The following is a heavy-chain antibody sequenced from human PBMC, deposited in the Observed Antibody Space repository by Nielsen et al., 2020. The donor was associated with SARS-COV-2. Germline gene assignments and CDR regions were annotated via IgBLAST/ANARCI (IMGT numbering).Heavy chain of an antibody. CDR1: GGSISTGSHY. V-gene: IGHV4-61*01. CDR3: ARDRWDTATYDY. J-gene: IGHJ4*02. CDR2: IFYRGNT. Sequence: SETLSLTCIVSGGSISTGSHYWSWIRQPPGKGLEWIGYIFYRGNTNYKPSLKSRVTISMDTSKNQFSLRLNSVTAADTAVYYCARDRWDTATYDYWGKGTLVTVSS. D-gene: IGHD5-18*01.